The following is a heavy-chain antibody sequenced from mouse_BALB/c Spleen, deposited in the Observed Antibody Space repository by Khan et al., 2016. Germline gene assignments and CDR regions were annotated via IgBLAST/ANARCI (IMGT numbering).Heavy chain of an antibody. Sequence: QVQLQQSGAELARPGASVKMSCKASGYSFTSYTMHWVKQRPGQGLEWLGFINPSSSYTNYNQNFKDKATLTADKSSSQAYMQLSSLTSEDSAVYFCARYSTTVVAPLDYWGQGTTLTVSS. J-gene: IGHJ2*01. CDR3: ARYSTTVVAPLDY. CDR1: GYSFTSYT. V-gene: IGHV1-4*01. D-gene: IGHD1-1*01. CDR2: INPSSSYT.